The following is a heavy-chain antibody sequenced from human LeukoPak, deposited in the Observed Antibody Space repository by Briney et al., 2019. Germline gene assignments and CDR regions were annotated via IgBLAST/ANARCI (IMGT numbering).Heavy chain of an antibody. CDR3: ARDRGSRKPTLDV. Sequence: PSETLSLTCTVSGGSISSGGYYWSWIRQHPGKGLEWIGYIYYSGSTYYNPSLKSRVTISVDTSKNQFSLKLSSVTAADTAVYYCARDRGSRKPTLDVWGQGTTVTVSS. CDR1: GGSISSGGYY. D-gene: IGHD3-16*01. J-gene: IGHJ6*02. V-gene: IGHV4-31*03. CDR2: IYYSGST.